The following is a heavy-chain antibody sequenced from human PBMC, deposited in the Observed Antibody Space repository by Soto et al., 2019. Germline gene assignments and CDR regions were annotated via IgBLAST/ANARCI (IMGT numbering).Heavy chain of an antibody. CDR1: GDSVKSVGYY. CDR3: GRGVSSGWNPTRVDS. V-gene: IGHV4-31*03. J-gene: IGHJ5*01. Sequence: QVHLQESAPGLVKPSETLSLTCSVSGDSVKSVGYYWTWIRQPPGKGFEWLGAISYTGTSRFSASLRGRLSISADTSANTFSLTLTSVTAADTAVYFCGRGVSSGWNPTRVDSWGHGSL. D-gene: IGHD1-1*01. CDR2: ISYTGTS.